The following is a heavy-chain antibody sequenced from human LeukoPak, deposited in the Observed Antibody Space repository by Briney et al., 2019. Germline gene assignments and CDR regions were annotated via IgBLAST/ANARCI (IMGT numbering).Heavy chain of an antibody. J-gene: IGHJ5*02. CDR2: IYYSGST. CDR3: ARITNDGWLQLEGGDWFDP. Sequence: SETLSLTCTVSGGSISSGDYYWSWIRQPPGKGLEWIGYIYYSGSTYYNPSLKSRVTISVDTSKNQFSLKLSSVTAADTAVYYCARITNDGWLQLEGGDWFDPWGQGTLVTVSS. CDR1: GGSISSGDYY. V-gene: IGHV4-30-4*02. D-gene: IGHD5-12*01.